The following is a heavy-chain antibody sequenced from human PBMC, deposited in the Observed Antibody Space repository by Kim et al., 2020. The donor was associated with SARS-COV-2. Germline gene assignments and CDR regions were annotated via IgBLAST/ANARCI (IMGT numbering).Heavy chain of an antibody. D-gene: IGHD3-10*01. CDR1: GYTFTSYY. J-gene: IGHJ6*02. Sequence: ASVKVSCKASGYTFTSYYMHWVRQAPGQGLEWMGIINPSGGSTSYAQKFQGRVTMTRDTSTSTVYMELSSLRSEDTAVYYCARDHVLLWFGEHKYYYYGMDVWGQGTTVTVSS. V-gene: IGHV1-46*01. CDR2: INPSGGST. CDR3: ARDHVLLWFGEHKYYYYGMDV.